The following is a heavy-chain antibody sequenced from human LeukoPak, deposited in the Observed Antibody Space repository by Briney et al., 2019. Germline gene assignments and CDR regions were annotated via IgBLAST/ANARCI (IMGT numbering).Heavy chain of an antibody. CDR2: IYYSGST. CDR3: ARVGASIAVAGYYFDY. V-gene: IGHV4-39*07. CDR1: GGSISSSSYY. D-gene: IGHD6-19*01. Sequence: SETLSLTCTVSGGSISSSSYYWGWIRQPPGKGLEWIGSIYYSGSTYYNPSLKSRVTIAVDTSKNQFSLKLSSVTAADTAVYYCARVGASIAVAGYYFDYWGQGTLVTVSS. J-gene: IGHJ4*02.